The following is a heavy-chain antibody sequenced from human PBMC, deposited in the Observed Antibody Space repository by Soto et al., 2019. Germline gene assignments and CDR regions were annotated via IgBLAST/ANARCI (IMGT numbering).Heavy chain of an antibody. V-gene: IGHV3-33*01. J-gene: IGHJ4*02. CDR2: IWYDGMKK. CDR3: ARGSGSYPDY. D-gene: IGHD3-10*01. Sequence: QVQMEESGGGVVQPGRSLRLSCAASGFTFSNYGIHWVRQAPGKGLEWVALIWYDGMKKYYADFVKGRFTVSRENSKNTLYLQMNSLRAEDTAVYYCARGSGSYPDYWGQGTLVTVSS. CDR1: GFTFSNYG.